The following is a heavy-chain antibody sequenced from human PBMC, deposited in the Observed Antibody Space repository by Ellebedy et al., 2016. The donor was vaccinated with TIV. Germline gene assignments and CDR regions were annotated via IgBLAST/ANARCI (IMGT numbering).Heavy chain of an antibody. CDR2: ISAYNGNT. CDR3: ARSAPYSSGWSLDY. CDR1: GYTFTNFG. J-gene: IGHJ4*02. Sequence: ASVKVSCKASGYTFTNFGISWVRQAPGQGLEWMGWISAYNGNTNYAQKLPGRVTMTTDTSTSTAYLELRSLRSDDTAVYYCARSAPYSSGWSLDYWGQGTLVTVSS. V-gene: IGHV1-18*01. D-gene: IGHD6-19*01.